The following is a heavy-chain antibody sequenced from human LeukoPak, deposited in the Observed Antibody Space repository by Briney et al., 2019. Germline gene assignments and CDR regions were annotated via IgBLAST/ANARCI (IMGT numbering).Heavy chain of an antibody. J-gene: IGHJ6*02. CDR3: ATPRGDYYYGMDV. D-gene: IGHD3-10*01. CDR1: GFTFSNYW. CDR2: VNSDGSNT. V-gene: IGHV3-74*01. Sequence: GGSLRLSCAASGFTFSNYWMHWVRQAPGKGLVRVSRVNSDGSNTYYADSVKGRFTISRDNAKNTLYLQMNSLRAEDTAVYYCATPRGDYYYGMDVWGLGTTVTVSS.